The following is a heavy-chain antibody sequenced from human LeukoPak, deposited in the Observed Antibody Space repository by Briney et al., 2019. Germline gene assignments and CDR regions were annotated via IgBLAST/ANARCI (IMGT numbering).Heavy chain of an antibody. D-gene: IGHD4-17*01. Sequence: PGGSLRLSCAASGFTFSSYAMHWVRQAPGKGLEWVAVLSYDGSNKYYADSVKGRFTISRDNSKNTLYLQMNSLRAEDTAVYYCARDEVTTALDYWGQGTLVTVSS. CDR1: GFTFSSYA. V-gene: IGHV3-30-3*01. CDR3: ARDEVTTALDY. CDR2: LSYDGSNK. J-gene: IGHJ4*02.